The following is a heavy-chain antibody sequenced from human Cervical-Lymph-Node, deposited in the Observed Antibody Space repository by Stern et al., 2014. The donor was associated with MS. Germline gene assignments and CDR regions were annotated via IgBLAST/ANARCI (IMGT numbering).Heavy chain of an antibody. J-gene: IGHJ4*02. V-gene: IGHV3-30*18. CDR1: GFTFSGYG. D-gene: IGHD4-17*01. Sequence: VQLVQSGGGVVKPGGSLSVSCAASGFTFSGYGIHWVRQAPGKGLEWVAVISYDGSNKYYADSVKGRFTISRDNSKNTLYLQMNSLRAEDTAVYYCAKDHYGDYSGFDYWGQGTLVTVAS. CDR2: ISYDGSNK. CDR3: AKDHYGDYSGFDY.